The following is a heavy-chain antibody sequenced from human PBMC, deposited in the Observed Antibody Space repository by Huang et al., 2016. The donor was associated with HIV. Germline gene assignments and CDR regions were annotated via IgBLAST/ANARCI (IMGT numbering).Heavy chain of an antibody. CDR2: IYYIGST. J-gene: IGHJ3*02. Sequence: QLQLQESGPGLVKPSETLSLTCSVSGGSIRSSSYYWGLIRQPPGEGLEGIGSIYYIGSTFYNPSLKSRVTISVDTSKNQFTLRLSSVTAADTSVYYCARHMDCSSSSCLAGGHERGPFDMWGQGTMVTVSS. CDR1: GGSIRSSSYY. D-gene: IGHD2-2*01. CDR3: ARHMDCSSSSCLAGGHERGPFDM. V-gene: IGHV4-39*01.